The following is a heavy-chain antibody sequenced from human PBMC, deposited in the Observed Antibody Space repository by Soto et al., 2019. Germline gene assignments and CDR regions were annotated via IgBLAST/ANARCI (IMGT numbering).Heavy chain of an antibody. CDR1: GFTFSTYA. CDR2: MSNDESKK. J-gene: IGHJ4*02. D-gene: IGHD6-19*01. CDR3: ARSIAVAGLDY. Sequence: GSLRLSCAASGFTFSTYAVHWVRQAPGKGLEWVAVMSNDESKKYYANSVKGRFTISRDNSNNTGYLQMNSLRREDTAIYYCARSIAVAGLDYWGPGTLVTVSS. V-gene: IGHV3-30-3*01.